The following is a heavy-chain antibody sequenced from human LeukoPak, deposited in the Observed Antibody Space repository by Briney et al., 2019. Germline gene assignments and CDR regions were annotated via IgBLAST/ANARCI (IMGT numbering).Heavy chain of an antibody. CDR2: IYYSGST. D-gene: IGHD4-23*01. CDR3: ARLLRWPMIFDY. J-gene: IGHJ4*02. V-gene: IGHV4-59*08. CDR1: GGSIRNYY. Sequence: SSETLSLTCTVSGGSIRNYYWSWIRQPPGKGLEWIGYIYYSGSTNNNPSLKSRVTISVDTSKNQFSLRLSSVTAADTAVYYCARLLRWPMIFDYWGQGTLVTASS.